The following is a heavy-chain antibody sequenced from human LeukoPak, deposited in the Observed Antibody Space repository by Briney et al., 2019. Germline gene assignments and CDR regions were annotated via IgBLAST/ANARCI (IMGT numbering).Heavy chain of an antibody. V-gene: IGHV1-46*01. CDR2: XNPSGGST. CDR1: GYTFTSYY. Sequence: SGYTFTSYYMHWVRQAPRQGLEWMGXXNPSGGSTSYAQKFQGRVTMTRDTSTSTVYMELSSLRSEDTAVYYCARARSDEDGYNYYFDYWGQGTLVTVSS. CDR3: ARARSDEDGYNYYFDY. J-gene: IGHJ4*02. D-gene: IGHD5-24*01.